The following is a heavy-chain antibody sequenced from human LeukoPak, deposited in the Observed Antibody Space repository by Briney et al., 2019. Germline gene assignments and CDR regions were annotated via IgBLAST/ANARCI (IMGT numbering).Heavy chain of an antibody. CDR3: AKYFPGGSCPCPPIFDY. CDR1: GFTFSSYG. J-gene: IGHJ4*02. CDR2: IRYDGSNK. V-gene: IGHV3-30*02. D-gene: IGHD2-15*01. Sequence: PGGSLRLSCAASGFTFSSYGMHWVRQAPGKGLEWVAFIRYDGSNKYYADSVKGRFTISRDNSKNTLYLQMNSLRAEDTAVYYCAKYFPGGSCPCPPIFDYWGQGTLVTVSS.